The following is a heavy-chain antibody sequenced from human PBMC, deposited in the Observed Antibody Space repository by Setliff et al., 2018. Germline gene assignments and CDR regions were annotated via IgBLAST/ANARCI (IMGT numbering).Heavy chain of an antibody. V-gene: IGHV3-23*01. CDR2: ISGSAQTT. Sequence: GGSLRLSCAASGFTFSSYAITWVRQAPGKGLEWVSMISGSAQTTYYADSVKGRFTISRDTSKNQFSLKLSSVTAADTAVYYCARAGGGYYGSGSYWSRGVFDYWGQGTLVTVSS. CDR3: ARAGGGYYGSGSYWSRGVFDY. D-gene: IGHD3-10*01. CDR1: GFTFSSYA. J-gene: IGHJ4*02.